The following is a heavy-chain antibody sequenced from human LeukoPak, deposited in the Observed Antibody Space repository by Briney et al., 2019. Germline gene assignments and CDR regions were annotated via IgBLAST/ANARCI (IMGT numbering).Heavy chain of an antibody. Sequence: PGGSLRLSCGASGFTFDYHAMLWVRQARGKGLEWVSGISWNSGSIGYADSVKGRFTISRDNAKNSLYLQMNSLSAEDTALYYCAKSAYDSSGYINYWGQGTLVTVSS. CDR1: GFTFDYHA. CDR2: ISWNSGSI. D-gene: IGHD3-22*01. J-gene: IGHJ4*02. V-gene: IGHV3-9*01. CDR3: AKSAYDSSGYINY.